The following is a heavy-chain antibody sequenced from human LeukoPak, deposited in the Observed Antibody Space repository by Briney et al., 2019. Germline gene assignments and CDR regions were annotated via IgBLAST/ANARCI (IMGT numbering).Heavy chain of an antibody. D-gene: IGHD3-16*01. CDR3: ARELTVSGGGFDP. V-gene: IGHV4-59*12. Sequence: KPSETLSLTCAVYGGSFSGYYWSWIRQPPGKGLEWIGYIYYSGSTNYNPSLKSRVTISVDTSKNQFSLKLSSVTAADTAVYYCARELTVSGGGFDPWGQGTLVTVSS. CDR1: GGSFSGYY. J-gene: IGHJ5*02. CDR2: IYYSGST.